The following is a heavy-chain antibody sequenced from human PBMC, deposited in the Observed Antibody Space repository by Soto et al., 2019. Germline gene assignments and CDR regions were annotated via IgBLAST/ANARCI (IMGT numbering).Heavy chain of an antibody. V-gene: IGHV4-61*01. CDR2: VENSGST. Sequence: SSETLSLTCSVSGGSVSSESYYWSWIRQTPGKGLEWIGNVENSGSTKYNPSLKSRVTISVDTSKNQFSLKLSSVTGADTAVYYCARERGDSHWIDPWGPGTLVTVST. CDR3: ARERGDSHWIDP. J-gene: IGHJ5*02. D-gene: IGHD2-21*01. CDR1: GGSVSSESYY.